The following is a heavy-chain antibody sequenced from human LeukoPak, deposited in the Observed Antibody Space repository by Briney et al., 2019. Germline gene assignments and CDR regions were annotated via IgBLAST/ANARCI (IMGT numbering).Heavy chain of an antibody. CDR2: ISSSGSTT. CDR3: AKELLGYSYGYGVYNWFDP. V-gene: IGHV3-48*03. J-gene: IGHJ5*02. Sequence: GGSLRLSCAASGFSFSVYEMHWVRQAPGKGLEWISHISSSGSTTYYADSVKGRFTISRDNAKRFLYLQMNSLRAEDTAVYYCAKELLGYSYGYGVYNWFDPWGQGTLVTVSS. D-gene: IGHD5-18*01. CDR1: GFSFSVYE.